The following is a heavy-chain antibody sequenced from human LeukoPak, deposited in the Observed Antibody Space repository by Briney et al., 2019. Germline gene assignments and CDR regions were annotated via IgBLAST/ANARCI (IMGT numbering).Heavy chain of an antibody. CDR2: FDPEDGET. V-gene: IGHV1-24*01. CDR1: GYTLTELS. D-gene: IGHD3-3*01. Sequence: ASVKVSCKVSGYTLTELSMHWVRQAPGKGLEWMGGFDPEDGETIYAQKFQGRVTMTEDTSASTAYMELSSLRSEDTAVYYCARHNVIYDFWSGYYKDPLYFDYWGQGTLVTVSS. CDR3: ARHNVIYDFWSGYYKDPLYFDY. J-gene: IGHJ4*02.